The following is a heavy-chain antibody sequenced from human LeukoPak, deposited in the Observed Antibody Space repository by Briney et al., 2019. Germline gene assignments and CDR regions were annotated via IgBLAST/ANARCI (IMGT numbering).Heavy chain of an antibody. Sequence: ASVKVSCKASGYTFTGYYMHWVRQAPGQGLEWMGWINPNSGGTNYAQKFQGRVTMTRDTSISTAYMELSSLRSEDTAVYYCARGFYYDSSGYQDHFDYWGQGTLVTVSS. CDR1: GYTFTGYY. V-gene: IGHV1-2*02. CDR2: INPNSGGT. D-gene: IGHD3-22*01. J-gene: IGHJ4*02. CDR3: ARGFYYDSSGYQDHFDY.